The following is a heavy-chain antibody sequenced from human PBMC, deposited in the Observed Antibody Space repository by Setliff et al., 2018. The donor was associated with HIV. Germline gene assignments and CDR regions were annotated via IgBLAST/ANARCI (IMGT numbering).Heavy chain of an antibody. CDR1: GYKFTSYY. CDR3: ARGDYGSGSYYPYYFYYGMDV. V-gene: IGHV1-46*01. J-gene: IGHJ6*02. D-gene: IGHD3-10*01. Sequence: ASVKVSCKASGYKFTSYYIHWVRQAPGQGLEWMGIINPSIVSTTYAEKFQGRVAMTRDTSTSTAYMELSSLRSEDTAVYYCARGDYGSGSYYPYYFYYGMDVWGQGTTVTVSS. CDR2: INPSIVST.